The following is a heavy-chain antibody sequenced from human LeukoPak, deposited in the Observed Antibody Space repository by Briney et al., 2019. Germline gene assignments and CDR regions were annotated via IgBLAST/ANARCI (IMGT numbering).Heavy chain of an antibody. CDR1: GGSISSYY. Sequence: SETLSLTCTVSGGSISSYYWSWIRQPPGKGLEWIGFIYYSGSTNYNHSLKSRVTISVDTSKNQFSLKLSSVTAADTAVYYSARIVSQRITMVRGVIIWFDPWGQGTLVTVSS. J-gene: IGHJ5*02. CDR2: IYYSGST. CDR3: ARIVSQRITMVRGVIIWFDP. V-gene: IGHV4-59*01. D-gene: IGHD3-10*01.